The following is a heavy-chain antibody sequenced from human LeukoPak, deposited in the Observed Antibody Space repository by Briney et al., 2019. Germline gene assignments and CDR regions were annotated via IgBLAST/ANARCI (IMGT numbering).Heavy chain of an antibody. V-gene: IGHV3-23*01. Sequence: GGSLRLSCAASGFTFSSYAMSWVRQAPGKGLEWVSAISGSGGSTYYADSVKGRFTISRDNSKNTLYLQMNSLRAEDTAVYYCAKNVEDGDYFPAKTSWGRGPLVTASS. CDR2: ISGSGGST. CDR1: GFTFSSYA. D-gene: IGHD4-17*01. J-gene: IGHJ4*02. CDR3: AKNVEDGDYFPAKTS.